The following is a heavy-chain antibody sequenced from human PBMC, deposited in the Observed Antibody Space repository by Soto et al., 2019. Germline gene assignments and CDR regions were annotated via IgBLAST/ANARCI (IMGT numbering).Heavy chain of an antibody. CDR3: AESENDYGDFFHH. J-gene: IGHJ1*01. CDR2: IYSGGST. D-gene: IGHD4-17*01. CDR1: GFTVSSNY. Sequence: GGSLRLSCAASGFTVSSNYMSWVRQAPGKGLEWVSVIYSGGSTYYADSVKGRFTISRDNSKNTLYLQMNSLRAEDTAVYYCAESENDYGDFFHHWSQGTLDIVSS. V-gene: IGHV3-66*01.